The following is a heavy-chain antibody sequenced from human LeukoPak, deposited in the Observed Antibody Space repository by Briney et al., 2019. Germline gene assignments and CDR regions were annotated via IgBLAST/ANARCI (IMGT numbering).Heavy chain of an antibody. V-gene: IGHV4-30-4*01. CDR1: GGSISSGDYY. Sequence: SQTLSLTCTVSGGSISSGDYYWSWIRQPPGKGLEWIGYIYYSGSTYYNPSLKSRVTISVDTSKNQFSLKLSSVTAADTAVYYCARVGRSNRASDIWGQGTMVTVSS. D-gene: IGHD3-10*01. J-gene: IGHJ3*02. CDR2: IYYSGST. CDR3: ARVGRSNRASDI.